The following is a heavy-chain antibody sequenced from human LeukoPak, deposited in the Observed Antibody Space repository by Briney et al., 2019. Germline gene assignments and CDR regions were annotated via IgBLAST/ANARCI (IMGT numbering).Heavy chain of an antibody. D-gene: IGHD3-22*01. CDR1: GFTFSSYA. J-gene: IGHJ4*02. CDR3: AKESRVTMIVVVN. V-gene: IGHV3-23*01. CDR2: ISGSGGST. Sequence: GGSLRLSCAASGFTFSSYAMRWVRQAPGKGLEWVSAISGSGGSTSYADSVKGRFTISRDNPKNTLYLQMNSLRAEDTAVYYCAKESRVTMIVVVNWGQGTLVTVSS.